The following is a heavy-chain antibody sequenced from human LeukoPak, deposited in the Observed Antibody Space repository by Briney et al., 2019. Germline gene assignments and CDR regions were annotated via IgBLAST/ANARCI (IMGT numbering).Heavy chain of an antibody. V-gene: IGHV1-69*06. D-gene: IGHD6-19*01. CDR3: ARGAVAGTSDYFDY. Sequence: GASVKVSCKASGYIFTSYSMHWVRRAPGQGLEWMGGIIPIFGTANYAQKFQGRVTITADKSTSTAYMELSSLRSEDTAVYYCARGAVAGTSDYFDYWGQGTLVTVSS. J-gene: IGHJ4*02. CDR1: GYIFTSYS. CDR2: IIPIFGTA.